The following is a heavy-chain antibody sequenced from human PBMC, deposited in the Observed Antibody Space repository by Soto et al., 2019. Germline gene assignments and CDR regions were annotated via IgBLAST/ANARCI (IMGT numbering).Heavy chain of an antibody. D-gene: IGHD3-22*01. J-gene: IGHJ6*02. CDR2: ISYDGNNK. CDR1: GFTFRNNG. Sequence: QVQLVESGGGVVQPGRSLRLSCEASGFTFRNNGMNWVRQVPGKGLEWVAVISYDGNNKYYADSVKGRFTISRDISKNTVYLQMNNLRTEDTAMYYCAKGGSGNYFTYYYYYGMDVWGLGTTVTVSS. CDR3: AKGGSGNYFTYYYYYGMDV. V-gene: IGHV3-30*18.